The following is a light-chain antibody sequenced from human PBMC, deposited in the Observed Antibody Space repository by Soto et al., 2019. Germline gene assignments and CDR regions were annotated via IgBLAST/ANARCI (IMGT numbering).Light chain of an antibody. J-gene: IGKJ2*01. V-gene: IGKV1-39*01. CDR3: QQTYSTPHT. CDR1: QSINSY. Sequence: DIQMTQSPSSLSASVGDRVTITCRASQSINSYLNWFQHKAGRAPKLLIYGTSSLQSGVPSRFSGSGSGTDYTLTISSLQPEDVAVYYCQQTYSTPHTFGQGTKLEIK. CDR2: GTS.